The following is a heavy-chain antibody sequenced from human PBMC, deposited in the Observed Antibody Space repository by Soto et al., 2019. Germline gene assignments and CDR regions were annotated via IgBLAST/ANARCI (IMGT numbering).Heavy chain of an antibody. D-gene: IGHD5-18*01. CDR3: AKPTTDSYGPDAFDI. V-gene: IGHV3-30*18. CDR1: GFTFSSYG. Sequence: QVQLVESGGGVVQPGRSLRLSCAASGFTFSSYGMHWVRQAPGKGLEWVAVISYDGSNKYYADSVKGRFTISRDNSKNTLYLQMNSLRAEDTAVYYCAKPTTDSYGPDAFDIWGQGTMVTVSS. CDR2: ISYDGSNK. J-gene: IGHJ3*02.